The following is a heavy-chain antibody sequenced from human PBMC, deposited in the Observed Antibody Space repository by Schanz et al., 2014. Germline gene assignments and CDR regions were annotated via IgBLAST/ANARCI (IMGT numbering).Heavy chain of an antibody. CDR1: GYTFSDYG. J-gene: IGHJ4*02. CDR2: INPSGGST. V-gene: IGHV1-69*04. CDR3: ARSNYYDNSDYYNSFDY. D-gene: IGHD3-22*01. Sequence: QVQLVQSGDEVKKPGASVKVSCKTSGYTFSDYGISWVRQAPGQGLEWMGMINPSGGSTTYAQKFQGRVTNTADKSTSTAYMDLSSLRPEDTAVYYCARSNYYDNSDYYNSFDYWGQGTLVTVSS.